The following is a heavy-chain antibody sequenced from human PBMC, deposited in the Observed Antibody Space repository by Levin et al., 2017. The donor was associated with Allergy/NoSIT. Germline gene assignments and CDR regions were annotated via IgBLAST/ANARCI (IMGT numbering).Heavy chain of an antibody. CDR3: ARGLFDF. CDR1: GFTFEIYG. CDR2: ISASGSPT. D-gene: IGHD5-12*01. V-gene: IGHV3-48*04. J-gene: IGHJ4*02. Sequence: GESLKISCSVSGFTFEIYGMNWVRQAPGKRLEWVSHISASGSPTYYADPVRGRFTISRDNAKQSLYLQMTSLIVEDTDVYYCARGLFDFWGQGALVTVSS.